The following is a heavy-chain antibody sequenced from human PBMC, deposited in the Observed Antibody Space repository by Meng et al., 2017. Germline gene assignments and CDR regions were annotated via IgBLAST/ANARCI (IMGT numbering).Heavy chain of an antibody. V-gene: IGHV3-21*01. CDR3: ARVTCCEARPNDY. J-gene: IGHJ4*02. Sequence: GGSLRLSCAASGFTFSSYSMNGVRQAPGKGLEWVSSISSSSSYIYYADSVKGRFTISRENAKNSLYLQMNSLRAEDTAVYYCARVTCCEARPNDYWGQGTLVTVSS. CDR1: GFTFSSYS. CDR2: ISSSSSYI. D-gene: IGHD1-20*01.